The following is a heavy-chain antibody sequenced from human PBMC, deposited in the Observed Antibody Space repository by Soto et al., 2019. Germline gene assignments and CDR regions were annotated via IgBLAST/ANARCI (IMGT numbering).Heavy chain of an antibody. CDR1: GFTFDDYG. J-gene: IGHJ4*02. CDR3: ARLGGTGYYAGSVY. Sequence: GSLRLCCAASGFTFDDYGMNWVRQAPGKGLEWVSGINRNGGSLGYADSVKGRFTISTDNVKNSLYLQMNSLRAEDTALYYCARLGGTGYYAGSVYWGQGT. D-gene: IGHD3-9*01. CDR2: INRNGGSL. V-gene: IGHV3-20*04.